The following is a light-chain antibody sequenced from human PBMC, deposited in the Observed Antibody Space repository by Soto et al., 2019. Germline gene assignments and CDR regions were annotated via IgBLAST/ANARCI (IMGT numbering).Light chain of an antibody. Sequence: QSVLTQPPSASGSLGQSVTISCAGTSSDVGAYDFVSWYQRHPDKVPKLIIYEVSNRPSGVPDRFSGSKSGNTASLTVSGLQAEDEAEYYCGSYAGNNMRVFGTGTKLTVL. CDR3: GSYAGNNMRV. V-gene: IGLV2-8*01. J-gene: IGLJ1*01. CDR1: SSDVGAYDF. CDR2: EVS.